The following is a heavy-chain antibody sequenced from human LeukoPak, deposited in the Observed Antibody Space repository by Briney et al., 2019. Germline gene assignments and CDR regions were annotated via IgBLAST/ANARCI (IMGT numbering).Heavy chain of an antibody. D-gene: IGHD1-26*01. J-gene: IGHJ4*02. CDR3: ARLVITDY. CDR2: INSDGRSI. Sequence: PGGSLRLSCAASGFTFSSCWMHWVRQAPGKGLVWVARINSDGRSISYADSVKGRFTISRDNAKNTLYLQMNSLRVEDSAVYYCARLVITDYWGQGTLVTVSS. V-gene: IGHV3-74*01. CDR1: GFTFSSCW.